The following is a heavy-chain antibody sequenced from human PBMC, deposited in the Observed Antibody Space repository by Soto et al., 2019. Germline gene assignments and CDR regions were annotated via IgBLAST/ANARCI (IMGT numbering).Heavy chain of an antibody. V-gene: IGHV3-30*18. CDR2: ISYDGSNK. J-gene: IGHJ5*02. Sequence: QVQLVESGGGVVQPGRSLRLSCAASGFTFSSYGMHWVRQAPGKGLEWVAVISYDGSNKYYADSVKGRFTISRDNSKNTLYLQMNSLRAEGTAVYYCAKDAYYDFWSGYYPDLNWFDPWGQGTLVTVSS. CDR1: GFTFSSYG. D-gene: IGHD3-3*01. CDR3: AKDAYYDFWSGYYPDLNWFDP.